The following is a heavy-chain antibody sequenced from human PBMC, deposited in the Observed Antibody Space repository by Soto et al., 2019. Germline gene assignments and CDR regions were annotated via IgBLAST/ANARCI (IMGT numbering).Heavy chain of an antibody. CDR2: IWYDGSNK. D-gene: IGHD6-6*01. V-gene: IGHV3-33*01. CDR3: ARHQLAVPMYYFDY. J-gene: IGHJ4*02. CDR1: GFTLSSYG. Sequence: GGFLRLSCAASGFTLSSYGMHWVRQAPGKGLEWVAVIWYDGSNKNYADSVKGRFTISRDNSKNTLYLQMNSLRAEDTAVYYCARHQLAVPMYYFDYWGKGTPVTVSS.